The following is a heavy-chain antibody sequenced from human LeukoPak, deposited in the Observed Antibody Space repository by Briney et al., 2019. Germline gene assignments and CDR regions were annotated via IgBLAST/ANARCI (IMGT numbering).Heavy chain of an antibody. CDR1: GESFSGYY. CDR2: INHSGST. D-gene: IGHD3-9*01. J-gene: IGHJ4*02. V-gene: IGHV4-34*01. Sequence: SETLSLTCAVYGESFSGYYWSWIRQPPGKGLEWIGEINHSGSTNYNPSLKSRVTISVDTSKNQFSLKLSSVTAAATAVYYCARGSVFSDYWGQGTLVTVSS. CDR3: ARGSVFSDY.